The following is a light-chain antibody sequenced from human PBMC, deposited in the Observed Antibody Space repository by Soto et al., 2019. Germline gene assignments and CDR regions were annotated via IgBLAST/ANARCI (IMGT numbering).Light chain of an antibody. Sequence: QSALTQPASVSGSPGQSITISCTGTSSDVGGYNYVSWYQQHPGKAPKLMIYEVSNRPSGVSNRFSGSKSGNMASLTISGLQAEDEADYYCSSYTSSSTLVVFGTGTKVTVL. V-gene: IGLV2-14*01. CDR1: SSDVGGYNY. CDR3: SSYTSSSTLVV. J-gene: IGLJ1*01. CDR2: EVS.